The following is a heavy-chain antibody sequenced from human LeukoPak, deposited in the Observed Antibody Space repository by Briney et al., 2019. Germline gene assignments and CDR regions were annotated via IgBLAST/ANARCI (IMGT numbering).Heavy chain of an antibody. CDR3: AKDRRWLQIGTSDY. CDR2: INHSGST. D-gene: IGHD5-24*01. Sequence: SETLSLTCAVYGGSFSGYYWSWIRQPPGKGLEWIGEINHSGSTNYNPSLKSRVTISVDTSKNQFSLKLSSVTAADTAVYYCAKDRRWLQIGTSDYWGQGTLVTVSS. J-gene: IGHJ4*02. CDR1: GGSFSGYY. V-gene: IGHV4-34*01.